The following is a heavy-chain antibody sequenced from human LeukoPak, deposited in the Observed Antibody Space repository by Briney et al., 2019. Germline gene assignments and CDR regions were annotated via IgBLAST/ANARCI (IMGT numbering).Heavy chain of an antibody. J-gene: IGHJ4*02. CDR1: GGSISSYY. Sequence: SETLSLTCTVSGGSISSYYWSWIRQPPGKGLEWIGYIYYSGSTNYNPSLKSRVTISVDTSKNQFSLKLSSVTAADTAVYYYARTAGRYYYDSSGYYHDYWGQGTLVTVSS. CDR2: IYYSGST. CDR3: ARTAGRYYYDSSGYYHDY. D-gene: IGHD3-22*01. V-gene: IGHV4-59*01.